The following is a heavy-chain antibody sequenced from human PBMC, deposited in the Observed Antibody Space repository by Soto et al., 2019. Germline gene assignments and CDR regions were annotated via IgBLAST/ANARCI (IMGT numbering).Heavy chain of an antibody. V-gene: IGHV3-74*01. Sequence: EVQLVESGGGLVQPGGSLRLSCAASGFTFFAYWIHWVRQVPGKGLVWVSRINSDGSHTSYADSVRGRFTISRDNSKNTVYLQMTSLTADDTAGYYCAKEGDYVDSAGENCFDSWGQGSLVTVSS. D-gene: IGHD4-17*01. CDR3: AKEGDYVDSAGENCFDS. J-gene: IGHJ5*01. CDR1: GFTFFAYW. CDR2: INSDGSHT.